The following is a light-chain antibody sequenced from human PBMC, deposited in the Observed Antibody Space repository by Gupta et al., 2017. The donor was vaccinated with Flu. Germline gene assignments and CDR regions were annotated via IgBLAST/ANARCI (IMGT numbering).Light chain of an antibody. Sequence: DIQMTQSPSSLSASVGDRVTITCRASQSISSYLNWYQQKPGKAPKLLIYAASSLQSGVPSRFSGSGSGTDFTRTISSLQPEDFATYYCQQCDSTLPTFGHGTKLDIK. J-gene: IGKJ3*01. CDR3: QQCDSTLPT. V-gene: IGKV1-39*01. CDR1: QSISSY. CDR2: AAS.